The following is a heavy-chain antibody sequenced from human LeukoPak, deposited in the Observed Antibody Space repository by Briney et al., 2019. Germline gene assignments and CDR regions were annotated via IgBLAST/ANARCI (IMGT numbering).Heavy chain of an antibody. V-gene: IGHV3-48*01. D-gene: IGHD2-2*02. CDR2: ISSSSSTI. CDR3: ARDQVPAAIGGYYFDY. J-gene: IGHJ4*02. CDR1: GFTFSSYS. Sequence: GGSLRLSCAASGFTFSSYSMNWVRQAPGKGLEWVSYISSSSSTIYYADSVKGRFTISRDNAKNSLYLQMNSLRAEDTAVYYCARDQVPAAIGGYYFDYWAREPWSPSPQ.